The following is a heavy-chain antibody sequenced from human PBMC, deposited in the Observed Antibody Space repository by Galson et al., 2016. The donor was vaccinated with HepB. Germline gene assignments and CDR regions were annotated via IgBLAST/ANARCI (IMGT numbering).Heavy chain of an antibody. V-gene: IGHV1-3*01. CDR1: GYTFTNFA. CDR2: IISGNGNT. Sequence: SVKVSCKASGYTFTNFAMHWVRQAPGQRLEWMGWIISGNGNTKYSQNFQGRVTITRDTSASTAYMELSSLSSEDTAVYYCASRGDFWSDSYTYYFNYWGQGTLVTVSS. J-gene: IGHJ4*02. CDR3: ASRGDFWSDSYTYYFNY. D-gene: IGHD3-3*01.